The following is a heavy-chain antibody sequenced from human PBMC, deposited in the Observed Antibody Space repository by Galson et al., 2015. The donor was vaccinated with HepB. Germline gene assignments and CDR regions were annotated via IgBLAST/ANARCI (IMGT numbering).Heavy chain of an antibody. D-gene: IGHD2-15*01. CDR3: TRDRGRDIVVVVAQDY. V-gene: IGHV3-49*03. Sequence: SLRLSCAASGFTFGDYAMSWFRQAPGKGLEWVGFIRSKAYGGTTEYAASVKGRFTISRDDSKSIAYLQMNSLKTEDTAVYYCTRDRGRDIVVVVAQDYWGQGTLVTVSS. CDR1: GFTFGDYA. J-gene: IGHJ4*02. CDR2: IRSKAYGGTT.